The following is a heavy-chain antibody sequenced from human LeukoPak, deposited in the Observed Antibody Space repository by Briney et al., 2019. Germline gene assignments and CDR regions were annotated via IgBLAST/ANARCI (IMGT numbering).Heavy chain of an antibody. CDR3: ARVVFEYSSSSADY. D-gene: IGHD6-6*01. V-gene: IGHV3-30-3*01. CDR2: ISYDGSNK. Sequence: GGPLRLSGAPPGFPLGSYDLNWFRQAPGRGREWVPLISYDGSNKYYADSVKGRFTISRDNSKNTLYLQMNSLRAEDTAVYYCARVVFEYSSSSADYWGQGTLVTVSS. J-gene: IGHJ4*02. CDR1: GFPLGSYD.